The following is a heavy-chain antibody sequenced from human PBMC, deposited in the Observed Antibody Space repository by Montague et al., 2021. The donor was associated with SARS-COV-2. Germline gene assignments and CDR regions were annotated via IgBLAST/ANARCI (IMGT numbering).Heavy chain of an antibody. J-gene: IGHJ1*01. D-gene: IGHD1-1*01. CDR2: IYFSGST. CDR1: GDSMTDSY. Sequence: SETLSLTCTVSGDSMTDSYWSWIRQPPGKGLEYIGYIYFSGSTNYNPSLKSRLTISVDTPKNQFSLKLSSVTAADTAVYFCTRLSLGWNTDWGQGTLVTVSS. V-gene: IGHV4-59*08. CDR3: TRLSLGWNTD.